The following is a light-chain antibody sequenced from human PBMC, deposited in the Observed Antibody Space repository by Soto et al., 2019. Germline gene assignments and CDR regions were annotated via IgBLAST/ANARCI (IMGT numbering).Light chain of an antibody. CDR2: GAS. CDR3: QQYNNRRT. V-gene: IGKV3-15*01. CDR1: QSVSSN. J-gene: IGKJ1*01. Sequence: EIVMTQSPATLSVSPGERATLSCRASQSVSSNLAWYQQKPGPAPRLLIYGASTRATGIPARFSGSGSGTEFTLTISSLQSEDFAVYYCQQYNNRRTFGQGTKVEIK.